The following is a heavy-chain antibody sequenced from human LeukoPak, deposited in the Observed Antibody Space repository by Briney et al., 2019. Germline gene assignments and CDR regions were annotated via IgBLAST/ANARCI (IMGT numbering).Heavy chain of an antibody. CDR2: ISGSSSYI. CDR1: GFTFSSYS. V-gene: IGHV3-21*01. Sequence: GGSLRLSCAASGFTFSSYSMNWVRQAPGKGLEWVSSISGSSSYIYYADSVKGRFTISRNNAKNSLYLQMNSLRAEDTAVYYCARDYGNWGPLDYWGQGTLVTVSS. J-gene: IGHJ4*02. CDR3: ARDYGNWGPLDY. D-gene: IGHD7-27*01.